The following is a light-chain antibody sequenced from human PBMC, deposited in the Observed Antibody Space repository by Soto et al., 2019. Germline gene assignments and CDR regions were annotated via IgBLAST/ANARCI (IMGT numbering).Light chain of an antibody. CDR3: SSCAGSNNPYV. V-gene: IGLV2-8*01. Sequence: QSALTQPPSASGSPRQSVTISCTGTSSDVGGCKFVSWYQQYQGKPPQLIIYEVNKRPSGVPDRFSGSKSGNTASLTVSGLQAEDEADYYCSSCAGSNNPYVFGTGTKLTV. CDR2: EVN. J-gene: IGLJ1*01. CDR1: SSDVGGCKF.